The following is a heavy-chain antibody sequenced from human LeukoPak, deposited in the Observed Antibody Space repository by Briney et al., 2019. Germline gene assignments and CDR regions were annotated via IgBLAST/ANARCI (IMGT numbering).Heavy chain of an antibody. D-gene: IGHD3-16*02. CDR2: IHPRDSDI. V-gene: IGHV5-51*01. Sequence: GESLKISCKGSGYSFTTYWIAWVRQVPGKGLEWMGIIHPRDSDIRYNPPFQGQVTISADKSISTAYLQWNSLKASDTAMYYCAGMIGLGEVSPYFDYWGQGSLVTVSS. J-gene: IGHJ4*02. CDR3: AGMIGLGEVSPYFDY. CDR1: GYSFTTYW.